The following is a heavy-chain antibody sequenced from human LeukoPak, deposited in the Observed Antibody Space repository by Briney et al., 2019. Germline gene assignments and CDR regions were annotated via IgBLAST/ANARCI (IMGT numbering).Heavy chain of an antibody. CDR2: INPNSGGT. Sequence: ASVKVSCKASGYSFTGYYMHWVRQAPGQGLEWMGWINPNSGGTNYAQKFQGRVTMTRDTSISTAYMELSRLRSDDTAVYYCGYSYGTYYFDYWGQGTLVTVSS. V-gene: IGHV1-2*02. D-gene: IGHD5-18*01. J-gene: IGHJ4*02. CDR3: GYSYGTYYFDY. CDR1: GYSFTGYY.